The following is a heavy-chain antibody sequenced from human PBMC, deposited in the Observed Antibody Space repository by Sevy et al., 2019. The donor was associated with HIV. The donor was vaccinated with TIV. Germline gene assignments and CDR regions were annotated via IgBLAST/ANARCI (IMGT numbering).Heavy chain of an antibody. CDR3: AKALNPALESMLQVNLRTLKGFDV. D-gene: IGHD2-8*01. V-gene: IGHV3-23*01. Sequence: GSLRLSCAASGFPFNTHAMNWVRQAPGKGLEWVSTISGPGYNTYYADSVKGRFTISRDNSQNTLHLQMNSLRADDTAVYYCAKALNPALESMLQVNLRTLKGFDVWGQGTMVTVSS. CDR1: GFPFNTHA. J-gene: IGHJ3*01. CDR2: ISGPGYNT.